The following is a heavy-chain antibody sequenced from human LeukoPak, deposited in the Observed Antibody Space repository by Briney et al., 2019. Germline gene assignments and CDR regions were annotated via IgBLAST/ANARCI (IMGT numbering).Heavy chain of an antibody. CDR2: ISSSSSTT. D-gene: IGHD6-13*01. CDR1: GFTFSSYN. Sequence: SGGSLRPSCAASGFTFSSYNMNWVRQAPGKGLEWVSYISSSSSTTHYADSVKGRFTISRDNAKNSLYLQMSSLRAEDTALYHCAREGGYSSSWYDYWGQGTLVTVSS. CDR3: AREGGYSSSWYDY. J-gene: IGHJ4*02. V-gene: IGHV3-48*04.